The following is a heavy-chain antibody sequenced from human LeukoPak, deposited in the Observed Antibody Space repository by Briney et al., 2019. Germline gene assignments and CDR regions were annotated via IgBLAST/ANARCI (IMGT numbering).Heavy chain of an antibody. J-gene: IGHJ6*02. CDR2: INPDGSER. CDR3: TRDLAAVPGPRMDV. Sequence: GGSLRLSCTASGFTVSSVYMNWVRQAPGKGLEWVALINPDGSERYYVDSVKGRFTISRDNARNSLYLQMDSLRDDDTAMYFCTRDLAAVPGPRMDVWGQGTTVTVSS. V-gene: IGHV3-7*03. D-gene: IGHD6-19*01. CDR1: GFTVSSVY.